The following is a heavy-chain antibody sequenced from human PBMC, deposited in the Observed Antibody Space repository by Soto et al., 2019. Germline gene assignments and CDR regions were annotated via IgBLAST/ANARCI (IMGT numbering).Heavy chain of an antibody. CDR1: AGSITTSY. CDR3: ASSGIVGREVNTWFDP. Sequence: SETLSLTCTVSAGSITTSYWIWIRQPLGKALEWIGYISYRGSTNYNPSLKSRLTISIDTSKSQISLKLTSMTTADTAVYYCASSGIVGREVNTWFDPWGQGTQVTVSS. V-gene: IGHV4-59*01. CDR2: ISYRGST. D-gene: IGHD3-22*01. J-gene: IGHJ5*02.